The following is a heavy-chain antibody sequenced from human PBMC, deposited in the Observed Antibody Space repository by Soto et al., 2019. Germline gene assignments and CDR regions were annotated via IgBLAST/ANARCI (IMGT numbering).Heavy chain of an antibody. Sequence: QVQLVQSGAEVKKPGSSVKVSCKASGGTFSCYAISWVRQAPGQGLEWMGGIIPIFGTANYAQKFQGRVTITADESTSTAYMELSSLRSEGTAVAYWARASYGHPNLYYWGQAALITVSS. D-gene: IGHD5-18*01. J-gene: IGHJ4*02. CDR2: IIPIFGTA. CDR3: ARASYGHPNLYY. V-gene: IGHV1-69*12. CDR1: GGTFSCYA.